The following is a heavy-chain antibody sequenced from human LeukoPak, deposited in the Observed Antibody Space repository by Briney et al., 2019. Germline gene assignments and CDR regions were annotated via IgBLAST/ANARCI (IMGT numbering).Heavy chain of an antibody. Sequence: SGGSLRLSCAASGFTFSSYAMNWVRQAPGKGLEWVSAISGRGDSTHYAGSVKGRFTISRDNSKNTLYLQMNSLRAEDTAVYYCAKDNIKRPYWGQGTLVTVSS. V-gene: IGHV3-23*01. J-gene: IGHJ4*02. CDR3: AKDNIKRPY. CDR1: GFTFSSYA. CDR2: ISGRGDST. D-gene: IGHD1-1*01.